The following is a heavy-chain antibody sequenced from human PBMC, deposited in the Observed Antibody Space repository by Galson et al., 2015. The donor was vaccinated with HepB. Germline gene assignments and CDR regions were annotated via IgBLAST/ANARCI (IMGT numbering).Heavy chain of an antibody. Sequence: SLRLSCAAAGFTLNSYAVHWLRQAPGKGLEWLALMSFDATNKHYADSVKGRFTISRDTSRNTLYLEMTSLRTEDTALYFCARDRTFYGDYLFDYWGQGSLVIVSS. CDR1: GFTLNSYA. D-gene: IGHD4-17*01. V-gene: IGHV3-30*04. J-gene: IGHJ4*02. CDR2: MSFDATNK. CDR3: ARDRTFYGDYLFDY.